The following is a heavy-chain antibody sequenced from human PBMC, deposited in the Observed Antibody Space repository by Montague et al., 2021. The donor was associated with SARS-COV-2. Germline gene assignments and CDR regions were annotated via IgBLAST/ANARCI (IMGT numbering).Heavy chain of an antibody. Sequence: SETLSLTCTASGGSISSNSYYWGWIRQPPGKGLEWIGSIYYSGGTYYNPSLKSRVTISVDTSKNQFSLKLSSVTAADTAVYYCARSYSSSWQNDFWGQGTLVTVSS. CDR1: GGSISSNSYY. D-gene: IGHD6-13*01. CDR2: IYYSGGT. CDR3: ARSYSSSWQNDF. J-gene: IGHJ4*02. V-gene: IGHV4-39*01.